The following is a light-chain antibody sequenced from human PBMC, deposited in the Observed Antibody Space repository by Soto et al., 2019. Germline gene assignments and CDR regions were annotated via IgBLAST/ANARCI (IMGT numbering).Light chain of an antibody. CDR3: QQYNSFIWT. Sequence: DIQMTQSPTSLSASIGDRVTITCRASQSISSYLNWYQQKPGKAPKLLIYKASTLKSGVPSRFSGSGSGTEFNLTISSLQPEDFATYYCQQYNSFIWTFGQGTKVDIK. CDR2: KAS. J-gene: IGKJ1*01. CDR1: QSISSY. V-gene: IGKV1-5*03.